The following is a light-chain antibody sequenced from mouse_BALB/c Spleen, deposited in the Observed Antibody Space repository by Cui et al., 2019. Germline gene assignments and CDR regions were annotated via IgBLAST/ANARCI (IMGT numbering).Light chain of an antibody. Sequence: DIVMTQSHKFMSTSVGDRVSITCKASQDVGTAVAWDQQKPGQSPKLLIYWASTRHTGVPDRFTGSGSGTDFTLTISNVQSEDLADYFCQQYSSYPYTFGGGTKLEIK. CDR3: QQYSSYPYT. J-gene: IGKJ2*01. V-gene: IGKV6-23*01. CDR2: WAS. CDR1: QDVGTA.